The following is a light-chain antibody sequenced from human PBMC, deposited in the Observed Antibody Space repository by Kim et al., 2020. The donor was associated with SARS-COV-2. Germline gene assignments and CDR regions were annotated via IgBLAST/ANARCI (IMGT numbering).Light chain of an antibody. J-gene: IGLJ2*01. V-gene: IGLV1-47*01. CDR2: RNN. CDR1: SSNIGSNY. Sequence: ELTQPPSASGTPGQRVTISCSGSSSNIGSNYVYWYQQLPGTAPKLLIYRNNQRPSGVPDRFSGSKSGTSASLAISGLRSEDEADYYCAAWDDSLSGFVVFGGGTQLTVL. CDR3: AAWDDSLSGFVV.